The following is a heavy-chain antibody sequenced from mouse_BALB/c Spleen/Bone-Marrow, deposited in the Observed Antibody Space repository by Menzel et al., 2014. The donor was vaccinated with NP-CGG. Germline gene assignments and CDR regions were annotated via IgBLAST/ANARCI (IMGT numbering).Heavy chain of an antibody. CDR3: ARAYYGNYPYAMDY. CDR2: IDPANGNT. D-gene: IGHD2-10*01. Sequence: EVQLQQSGAELVKPGASVKLSCTASGFNIKDTYMHWVKQRTEQGLEWIGRIDPANGNTKYDPKFQGKATITADTSSNTAYLQLSSLTSEDTAVYFCARAYYGNYPYAMDYWGQGTSVTVSS. V-gene: IGHV14-3*02. CDR1: GFNIKDTY. J-gene: IGHJ4*01.